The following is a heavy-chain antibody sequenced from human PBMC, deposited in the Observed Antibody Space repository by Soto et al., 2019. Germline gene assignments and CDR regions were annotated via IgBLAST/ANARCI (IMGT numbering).Heavy chain of an antibody. D-gene: IGHD6-19*01. J-gene: IGHJ4*02. V-gene: IGHV3-23*01. CDR1: GFIFSSYA. CDR3: AKFFVAGTRGYFDS. Sequence: EVQLLESGGGLVQPGGSLRLSCTASGFIFSSYAMSWVRQAPGKGLEWVSAISASGDNVYYADSVKGRFTISRDRSKTLYLPMKHLSTEDTAIYYCAKFFVAGTRGYFDSWGQGTLVTVSS. CDR2: ISASGDNV.